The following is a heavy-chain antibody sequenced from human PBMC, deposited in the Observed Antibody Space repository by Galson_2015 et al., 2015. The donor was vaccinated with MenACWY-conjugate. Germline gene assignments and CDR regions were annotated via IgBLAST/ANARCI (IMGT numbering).Heavy chain of an antibody. CDR1: GYSISSGYY. CDR2: IYHSGST. CDR3: ARDCGVAAGFDY. D-gene: IGHD2-15*01. V-gene: IGHV4-38-2*02. Sequence: ETLSLTCTVSGYSISSGYYWGWIRQPPGKGLEWIGSIYHSGSTYYNPSLKSRVTISVDTSKNQFSLKLSSVTAADTAVYYCARDCGVAAGFDYWGQGTLVTVSS. J-gene: IGHJ4*02.